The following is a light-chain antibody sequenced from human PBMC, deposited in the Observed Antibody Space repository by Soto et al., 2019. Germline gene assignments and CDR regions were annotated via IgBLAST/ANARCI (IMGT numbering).Light chain of an antibody. CDR2: DAS. CDR1: QSVGGR. J-gene: IGKJ2*01. CDR3: QQYGSSPAT. Sequence: EIELTQSPATLSLSPGERATLSCRASQSVGGRLGWYQQKPGRAPRLLIYDASIRATGIPARFSGSGSGTDFILTISRLEPEDFAVYYCQQYGSSPATFGQGTKLEIK. V-gene: IGKV3-20*01.